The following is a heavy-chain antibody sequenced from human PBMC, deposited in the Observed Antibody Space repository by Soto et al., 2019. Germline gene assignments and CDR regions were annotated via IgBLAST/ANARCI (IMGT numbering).Heavy chain of an antibody. J-gene: IGHJ3*02. CDR2: IYWDADK. CDR3: AHIPFNSDWHDAYDI. CDR1: GFSLSARGEG. V-gene: IGHV2-5*02. Sequence: QITLKESGPTLVKPTETLTLTCTFSGFSLSARGEGVGWIRQPPGKALEWLAIIYWDADKRYSPSLRTTFTSTNDTSKNQVVHTMANMDPIDTATYFCAHIPFNSDWHDAYDIWGPGTMVTVSS. D-gene: IGHD3-9*01.